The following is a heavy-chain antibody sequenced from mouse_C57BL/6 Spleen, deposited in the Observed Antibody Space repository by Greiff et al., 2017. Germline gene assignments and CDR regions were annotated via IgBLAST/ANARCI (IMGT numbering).Heavy chain of an antibody. J-gene: IGHJ4*01. Sequence: VKLMESGPELVKPGASVKISCKASGYAFSSSWMNWVKQRPGTGLEWIGRIYPGDGDTNYNGKFKGKATLTADKSSSTAYMQLSSLTSEDSAVYFCARGASMDYWGQGTSVTVSS. CDR1: GYAFSSSW. CDR3: ARGASMDY. CDR2: IYPGDGDT. V-gene: IGHV1-82*01.